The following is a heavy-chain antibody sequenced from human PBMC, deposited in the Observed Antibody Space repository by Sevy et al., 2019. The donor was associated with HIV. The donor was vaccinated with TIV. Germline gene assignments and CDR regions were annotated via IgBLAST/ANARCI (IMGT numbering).Heavy chain of an antibody. CDR2: ISYDGSNK. D-gene: IGHD1-26*01. V-gene: IGHV3-30-3*01. CDR1: GFTFGSYA. J-gene: IGHJ4*02. CDR3: AGEGGLGGELLGFDY. Sequence: GGSLRLSCAASGFTFGSYALHWVRQAPGKGLEWVAVISYDGSNKYYAGSVKGRFTISRDNSKNTLYLQMNSLRAEDTAVYYCAGEGGLGGELLGFDYWGQGTLVTVSS.